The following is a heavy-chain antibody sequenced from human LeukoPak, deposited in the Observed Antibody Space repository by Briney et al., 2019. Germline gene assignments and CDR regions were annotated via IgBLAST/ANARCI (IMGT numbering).Heavy chain of an antibody. CDR3: ARGLPGGYSSGWYEGVLYGMDV. CDR2: IYYSGST. V-gene: IGHV4-59*01. CDR1: GGSISSYY. Sequence: SETLSLTCTVSGGSISSYYWSWIRQPPGKGLEWIGYIYYSGSTNYNPSLKSRVTISVDTSKNQFSLKLSSVTAADTAVYYCARGLPGGYSSGWYEGVLYGMDVWGQGTTVTVSS. J-gene: IGHJ6*02. D-gene: IGHD6-19*01.